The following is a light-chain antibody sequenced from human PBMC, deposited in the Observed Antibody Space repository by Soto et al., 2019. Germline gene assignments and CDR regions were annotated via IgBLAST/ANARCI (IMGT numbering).Light chain of an antibody. CDR3: QQSYSTPPWT. J-gene: IGKJ1*01. V-gene: IGKV1-39*01. CDR2: AAS. CDR1: QSINSW. Sequence: EIPVTPFPSPPSSSFGDRGTNTCRASQSINSWLAWYQQKPGKAPKVLIYAASNLQSGVPSRFSGSGSGTDFTLTISSLQPEDFATYFCQQSYSTPPWTFGQGTKVDIK.